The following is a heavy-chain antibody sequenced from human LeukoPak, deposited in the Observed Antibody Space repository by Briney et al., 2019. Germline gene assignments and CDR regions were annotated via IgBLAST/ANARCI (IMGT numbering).Heavy chain of an antibody. CDR2: INPNSGGT. J-gene: IGHJ6*02. CDR3: ARVLPVYAPYYYYGMDV. V-gene: IGHV1-2*02. Sequence: ASVKVSCKASGYTFTSYDINWVRQATGQGLEWMGWINPNSGGTNYAQKFQGRVTMTRDTSISTAYMELSRLRSDDTAVYYCARVLPVYAPYYYYGMDVWGQGTTVTVSS. CDR1: GYTFTSYD. D-gene: IGHD2-8*01.